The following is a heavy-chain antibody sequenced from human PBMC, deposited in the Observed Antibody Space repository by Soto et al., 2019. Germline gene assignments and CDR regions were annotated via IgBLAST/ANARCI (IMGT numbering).Heavy chain of an antibody. Sequence: EVQLLESGGGLVQPGGSLRLSCAASGFTFSSYAMSWVRQAPGKGLEWVSAISGSGGSTYYADSVKGRFTISRDNSKNTLYLQMNSLRAEDTAVYYCAKDRSIVVVVAATSQTTGWFDPWGQGTLVTVSS. CDR3: AKDRSIVVVVAATSQTTGWFDP. V-gene: IGHV3-23*01. J-gene: IGHJ5*02. D-gene: IGHD2-15*01. CDR1: GFTFSSYA. CDR2: ISGSGGST.